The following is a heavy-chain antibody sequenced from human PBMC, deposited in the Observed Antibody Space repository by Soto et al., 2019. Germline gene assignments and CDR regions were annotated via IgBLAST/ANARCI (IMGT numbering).Heavy chain of an antibody. Sequence: VQLQESGPGLVKPSETLSLTCTVSDGSISSYWWSWIRQATGKGLEWIGYIYYSGSTNYNPSLKSRVTISVDTSKNQFSLKLSSVTAADTAVYYCARRWGRSFDYWGQGTLVTVSS. CDR3: ARRWGRSFDY. CDR1: DGSISSYW. CDR2: IYYSGST. D-gene: IGHD7-27*01. J-gene: IGHJ4*02. V-gene: IGHV4-59*08.